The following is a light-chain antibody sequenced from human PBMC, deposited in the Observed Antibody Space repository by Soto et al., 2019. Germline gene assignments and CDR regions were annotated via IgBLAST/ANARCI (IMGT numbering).Light chain of an antibody. J-gene: IGKJ1*01. Sequence: DVQMTQSSSTLSASVGDRVTITCRASQTINNWLAWYQQKPGKAPKLLIYKASSLETGVPSRFSGSGSGTEFTLTISSLQPDDFATYYCQQYNSYSLTWTFGQGTKVEIK. CDR1: QTINNW. CDR2: KAS. CDR3: QQYNSYSLTWT. V-gene: IGKV1-5*03.